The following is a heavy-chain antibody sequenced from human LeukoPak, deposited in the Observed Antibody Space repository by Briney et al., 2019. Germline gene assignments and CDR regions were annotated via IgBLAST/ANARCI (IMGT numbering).Heavy chain of an antibody. CDR2: ISGSGGST. Sequence: GGSLRLSCAASGFTFSSYAMSWVRQAPGKGLEWVSAISGSGGSTYYADSVKGRFTISRDNSKNTLYLQMNSLRAEDTVVYYCAKSHMITFGGVIAHFDYWGQGTLVTVSS. CDR3: AKSHMITFGGVIAHFDY. D-gene: IGHD3-16*02. CDR1: GFTFSSYA. V-gene: IGHV3-23*01. J-gene: IGHJ4*02.